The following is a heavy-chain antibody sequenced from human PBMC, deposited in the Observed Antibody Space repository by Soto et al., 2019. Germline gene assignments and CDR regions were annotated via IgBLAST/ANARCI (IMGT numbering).Heavy chain of an antibody. CDR1: GYSFTSYW. D-gene: IGHD2-2*01. CDR3: ARHRHCSSTSCYGDWYFDL. Sequence: GESLKISCKGSGYSFTSYWIGWVRQMTGKGLEWMGIIYPGDSDTRYSPSFQGQVTISADKSISTAYLQWSSLKASDTAMYYCARHRHCSSTSCYGDWYFDLWGRGTLVTSPQ. CDR2: IYPGDSDT. J-gene: IGHJ2*01. V-gene: IGHV5-51*01.